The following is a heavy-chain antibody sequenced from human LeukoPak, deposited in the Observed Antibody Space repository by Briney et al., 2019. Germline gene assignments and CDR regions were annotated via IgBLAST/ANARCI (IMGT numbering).Heavy chain of an antibody. CDR2: INPNSVGT. Sequence: TSVKDSCWASGYTFTGYYLHCLQQAPVQGLEWLGWINPNSVGTNYAQKFQGRVTMTRDTSISTAYMELSRLRSDDTAVYFFFRQKTAYDILTGYYMDPYFDYWGQGTLVTVSS. CDR3: FRQKTAYDILTGYYMDPYFDY. V-gene: IGHV1-2*02. CDR1: GYTFTGYY. D-gene: IGHD3-9*01. J-gene: IGHJ4*02.